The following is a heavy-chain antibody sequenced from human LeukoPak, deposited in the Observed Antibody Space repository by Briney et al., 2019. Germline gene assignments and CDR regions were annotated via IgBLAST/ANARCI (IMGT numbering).Heavy chain of an antibody. CDR3: ARGYNFGFDY. V-gene: IGHV6-1*01. D-gene: IGHD1-1*01. J-gene: IGHJ4*02. Sequence: SQTLSLTGAISGDSVSSNSAAWNWIRQSPSRGLEWLGRTYYRSKWYNEYAASVKSRITVNPDTSKNQSSLQLNSVTPEDTALYFCARGYNFGFDYWGQGTLVTVSS. CDR2: TYYRSKWYN. CDR1: GDSVSSNSAA.